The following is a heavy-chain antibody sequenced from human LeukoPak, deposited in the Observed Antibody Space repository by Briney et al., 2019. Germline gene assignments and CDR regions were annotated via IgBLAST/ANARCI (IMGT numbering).Heavy chain of an antibody. CDR2: ISGSGGST. V-gene: IGHV3-23*01. Sequence: GGSLRLSCAASGFTFASYAMSWVRQAPGKGLEWVSTISGSGGSTYNADSMKGRFTISRDNSKNTLYLQMNSLRAEDTAVYYCAKGRSYDGSGYYFDYWGQGTLVTVSS. D-gene: IGHD3-22*01. J-gene: IGHJ4*02. CDR3: AKGRSYDGSGYYFDY. CDR1: GFTFASYA.